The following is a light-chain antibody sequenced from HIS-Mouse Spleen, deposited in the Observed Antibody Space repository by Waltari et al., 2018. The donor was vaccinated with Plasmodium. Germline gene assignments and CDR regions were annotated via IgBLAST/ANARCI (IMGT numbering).Light chain of an antibody. Sequence: QSALTQPPSASGSPGQSVTISCTGTSSDVGGYNYVSWYQQHLGKAPKLMIYEVSKRPVGVPDRFSGSKSGNTASLTVSGLQAEDEADYYCSSYAGSNNLVFGGGTKLTVL. CDR1: SSDVGGYNY. CDR3: SSYAGSNNLV. V-gene: IGLV2-8*01. J-gene: IGLJ2*01. CDR2: EVS.